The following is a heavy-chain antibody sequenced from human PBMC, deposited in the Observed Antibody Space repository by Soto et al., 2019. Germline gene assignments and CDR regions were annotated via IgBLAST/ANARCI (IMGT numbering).Heavy chain of an antibody. CDR3: ARGDCSSTSCSPVDDYYYYYGMDV. CDR1: GGTFSSYA. Sequence: SVKVSCKASGGTFSSYAISWVRQAPGQGXEWMGGIIPIFGTANYAQKFQGRVTITADESTSTAYMELSSLRSEDTAVYYCARGDCSSTSCSPVDDYYYYYGMDVWGQGTTVTVFS. CDR2: IIPIFGTA. V-gene: IGHV1-69*13. J-gene: IGHJ6*02. D-gene: IGHD2-2*01.